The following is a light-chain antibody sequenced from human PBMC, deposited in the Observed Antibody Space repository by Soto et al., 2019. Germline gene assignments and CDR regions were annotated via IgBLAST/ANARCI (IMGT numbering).Light chain of an antibody. J-gene: IGKJ1*01. CDR2: GAS. CDR3: QQYNNWPTLT. Sequence: EIVMTQSPATLSVSPGERATLSCRASQSVSSNLAWYQQKPGQAPMLLIYGASTRATGIPARFSGSGSGTEFTLTISSLQSEDFAVYYCQQYNNWPTLTFGQGTKVEIK. CDR1: QSVSSN. V-gene: IGKV3-15*01.